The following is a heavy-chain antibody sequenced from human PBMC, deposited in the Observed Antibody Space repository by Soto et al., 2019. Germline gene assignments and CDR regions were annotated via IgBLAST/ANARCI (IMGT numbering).Heavy chain of an antibody. CDR3: AQLGTTSRFCTDTGCLLTFDY. D-gene: IGHD2-8*02. CDR1: GFIFRNYV. V-gene: IGHV3-23*01. Sequence: GGSLRLSCAASGFIFRNYVMSWVRQSPGKGLEWVSAITESGGTTYYADSVKGRFTISRDNSKNTLYLQLDSLRAEDTAVYYCAQLGTTSRFCTDTGCLLTFDYWGQGTLVTVSS. J-gene: IGHJ4*02. CDR2: ITESGGTT.